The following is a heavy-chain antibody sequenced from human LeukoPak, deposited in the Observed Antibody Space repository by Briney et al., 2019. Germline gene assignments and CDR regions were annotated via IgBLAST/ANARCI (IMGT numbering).Heavy chain of an antibody. V-gene: IGHV3-74*01. CDR2: INGDGSST. CDR1: GFTFSSYW. CDR3: ARDPDYGKPFDY. J-gene: IGHJ4*02. Sequence: GGSLRLSCAASGFTFSSYWMHWVRQAPGKGLVWVSRINGDGSSTSYADSVKGRFTISRDNAKNTLYLQMNSLRAEDTAVYYCARDPDYGKPFDYWGQGTLVTVSS. D-gene: IGHD4-17*01.